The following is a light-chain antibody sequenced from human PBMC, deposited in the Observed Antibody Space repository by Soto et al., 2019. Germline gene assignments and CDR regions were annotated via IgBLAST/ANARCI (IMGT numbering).Light chain of an antibody. Sequence: DFQMTQSPSALSASVGDRVTITCRASQSISTYLNWYQQKPGKAPKVLIYATSSLQSGVPSRFSGSGSGTDFTLTISHLQPEDFATYYCQQSYSSPQTFGQGTKVDIK. V-gene: IGKV1-39*01. CDR3: QQSYSSPQT. J-gene: IGKJ1*01. CDR1: QSISTY. CDR2: ATS.